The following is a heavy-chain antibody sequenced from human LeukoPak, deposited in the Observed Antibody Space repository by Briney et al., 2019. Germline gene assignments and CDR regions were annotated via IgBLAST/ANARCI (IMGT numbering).Heavy chain of an antibody. D-gene: IGHD3-22*01. CDR1: GFTFGDYA. CDR2: IRSKAYGGTT. V-gene: IGHV3-49*04. J-gene: IGHJ4*02. Sequence: GGSLRLSCTASGFTFGDYAMSWVRQAPGKGLERVGFIRSKAYGGTTEYAASVKGRFTISRDDSKSIAYLQMNSLKTEDTAVYYCTRDPDYDSSGYYHDYWGQGTLVTVSS. CDR3: TRDPDYDSSGYYHDY.